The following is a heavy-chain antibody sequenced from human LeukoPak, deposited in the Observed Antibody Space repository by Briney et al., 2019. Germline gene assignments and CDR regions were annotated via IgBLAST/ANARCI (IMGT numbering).Heavy chain of an antibody. CDR2: IYYSGST. V-gene: IGHV4-39*01. CDR1: GGSISSSSYY. J-gene: IGHJ3*02. CDR3: ARHGGGVVVPAAIRKGAFDI. Sequence: PSETLSLTCTVSGGSISSSSYYWGWIRQPPGKGLEWIGSIYYSGSTYYNPSLESRVTISVDTSKNQFSLKLSSVTAADTAVYYCARHGGGVVVPAAIRKGAFDIWGQGTMVTVSS. D-gene: IGHD2-2*01.